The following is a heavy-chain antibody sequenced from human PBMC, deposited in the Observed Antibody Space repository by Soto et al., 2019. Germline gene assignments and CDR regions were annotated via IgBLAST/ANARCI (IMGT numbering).Heavy chain of an antibody. D-gene: IGHD2-2*01. Sequence: QVQLVQSGAEVKKPGASVKVSCKASGYTFTSYGISWVRQAPGQGLEWMGWISAYNGNTNYAQKLQGRVTLTXXTXTXXAYMELRSMRSDDTAVYYCASPIGSRFRYYYGMDVWGQGTTVTVSS. CDR2: ISAYNGNT. CDR1: GYTFTSYG. V-gene: IGHV1-18*01. CDR3: ASPIGSRFRYYYGMDV. J-gene: IGHJ6*02.